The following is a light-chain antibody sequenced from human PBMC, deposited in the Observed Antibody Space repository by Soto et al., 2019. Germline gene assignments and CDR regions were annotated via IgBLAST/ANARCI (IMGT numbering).Light chain of an antibody. V-gene: IGLV2-8*01. CDR2: EVT. Sequence: QSALTQPPSASGSPGQSVTISCAGSNSDMGASNSVSWYQQHPGKAPKLLISEVTKRPSGVPDRFSGSKSGNTASLTVSGLQAEDEADYYCGSKAGINKHVVFGGGTKLTVL. J-gene: IGLJ2*01. CDR1: NSDMGASNS. CDR3: GSKAGINKHVV.